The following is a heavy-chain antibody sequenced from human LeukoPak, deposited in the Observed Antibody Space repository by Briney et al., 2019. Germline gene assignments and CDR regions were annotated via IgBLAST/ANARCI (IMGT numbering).Heavy chain of an antibody. Sequence: GASVKVSCKASGYTFTGYYMHWVRQAPGQGLEWMGWINPNSGGTTYAQKFQGRVTMTRDTSISTAYMELSRLRSDDTAVYYCAREMGTTVTPFDYWGQGTLVTVSS. V-gene: IGHV1-2*02. CDR3: AREMGTTVTPFDY. CDR1: GYTFTGYY. D-gene: IGHD4-11*01. J-gene: IGHJ4*02. CDR2: INPNSGGT.